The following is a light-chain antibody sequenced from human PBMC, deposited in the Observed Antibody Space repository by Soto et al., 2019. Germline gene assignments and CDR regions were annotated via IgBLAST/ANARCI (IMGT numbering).Light chain of an antibody. CDR2: EGS. CDR1: SSDAGSYNL. V-gene: IGLV2-23*01. Sequence: SVLTQPASVSGSPGQSITISCTGTSSDAGSYNLVSWYQQHPGKAPKLMIYEGSKRPSGVSNRFSGSKSGNTASLTISGLQAEDEADYYCCSYAGSSTPYVFGTGTKVTVL. J-gene: IGLJ1*01. CDR3: CSYAGSSTPYV.